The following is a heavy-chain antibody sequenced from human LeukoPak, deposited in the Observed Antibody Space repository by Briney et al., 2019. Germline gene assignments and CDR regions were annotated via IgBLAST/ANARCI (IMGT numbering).Heavy chain of an antibody. V-gene: IGHV3-7*01. CDR2: IKQDGSEK. CDR3: ARDYRGYRAPYYFDY. CDR1: GFTFSSYA. Sequence: GGSLRLSCAASGFTFSSYAMSWVRQAPGKGLEWVANIKQDGSEKYYVDSVKGRFTISRDNAKNSLYLQMNSLRAEDTAVYYCARDYRGYRAPYYFDYWGQGTLVTVSS. D-gene: IGHD2-15*01. J-gene: IGHJ4*02.